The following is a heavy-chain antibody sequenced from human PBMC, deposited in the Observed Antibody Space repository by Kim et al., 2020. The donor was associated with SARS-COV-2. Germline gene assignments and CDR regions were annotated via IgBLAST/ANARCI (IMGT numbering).Heavy chain of an antibody. V-gene: IGHV3-9*01. CDR3: AKDHRLWFGESLSLGDAFDI. CDR2: ISWNSGSI. J-gene: IGHJ3*02. Sequence: GGSLRLSCAASGFTFDDYAMHWVRQAPGKGLEWVSGISWNSGSIGYADSVKGRFTISRDNAKNSLYLQMNSLRAEDTALYYCAKDHRLWFGESLSLGDAFDIWGQGTMVTVSS. CDR1: GFTFDDYA. D-gene: IGHD3-10*01.